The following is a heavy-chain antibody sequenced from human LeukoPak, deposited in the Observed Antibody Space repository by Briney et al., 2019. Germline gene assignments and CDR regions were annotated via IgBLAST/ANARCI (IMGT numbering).Heavy chain of an antibody. Sequence: GGSLRLSCAASGFSFSSYSMNWVRQAPGKGLEWVSSISGSTSYIYYADSVKGRFTISRDNSKNTLYLQMNSLRAEDTAVYYCAKDGRGYCSSTSCYHFDYWGQGTLVTVSS. CDR2: ISGSTSYI. J-gene: IGHJ4*02. CDR3: AKDGRGYCSSTSCYHFDY. V-gene: IGHV3-21*04. CDR1: GFSFSSYS. D-gene: IGHD2-2*01.